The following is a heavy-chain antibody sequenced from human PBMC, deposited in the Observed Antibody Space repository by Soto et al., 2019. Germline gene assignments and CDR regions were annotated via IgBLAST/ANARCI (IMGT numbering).Heavy chain of an antibody. CDR1: GFTFSNYW. V-gene: IGHV3-7*01. Sequence: GGSLRLSCTASGFTFSNYWMSWVRQAPGKGLEWVANIGQDGSQGNYVDSVKGRFTISRDNAENSLYLQMNSLRAEDTAIYYCASARHIGPWGQGTLVTVSS. J-gene: IGHJ5*02. D-gene: IGHD2-21*01. CDR3: ASARHIGP. CDR2: IGQDGSQG.